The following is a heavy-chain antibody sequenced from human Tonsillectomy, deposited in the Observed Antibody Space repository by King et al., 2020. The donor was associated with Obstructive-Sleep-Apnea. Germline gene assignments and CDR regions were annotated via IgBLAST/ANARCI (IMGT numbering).Heavy chain of an antibody. J-gene: IGHJ1*01. V-gene: IGHV5-10-1*03. CDR1: GYSFTSYW. CDR3: ARHETYYYDSSGYYVEYFQE. Sequence: QLVQSGAEVKKPGESLRISCKGSGYSFTSYWISWVRQMPGKGLEWMGRIDPSDSYTNYSPSFQGHVTISADKSISTAYLQWSSLKASDTAMYYCARHETYYYDSSGYYVEYFQEWGQGTLVTVSS. CDR2: IDPSDSYT. D-gene: IGHD3-22*01.